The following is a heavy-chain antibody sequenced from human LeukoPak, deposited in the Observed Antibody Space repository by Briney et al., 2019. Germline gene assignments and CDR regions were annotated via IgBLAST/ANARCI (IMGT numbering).Heavy chain of an antibody. J-gene: IGHJ4*02. CDR2: ISGSGGST. D-gene: IGHD3-22*01. CDR3: AKDFGGYYDSSGYFTYDY. V-gene: IGHV3-23*01. CDR1: GFTFSSYA. Sequence: GGSLRLSCAASGFTFSSYAMSWVRQAPGKGLEWVSAISGSGGSTYYADSVKGRFTISRDNSKNTLYLQMNSLRAEDTAVYYCAKDFGGYYDSSGYFTYDYWGQGTLVTVSS.